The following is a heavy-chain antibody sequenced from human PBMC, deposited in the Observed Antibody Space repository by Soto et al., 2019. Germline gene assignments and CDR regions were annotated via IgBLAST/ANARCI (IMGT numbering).Heavy chain of an antibody. Sequence: QVQLVQSGAELKKHGASVKVSCKASGYTVSNYDRKWVRQATEQGPEWIGWVNPNNGDTGYAQKSQGRVTLTTDISTTTAYMELTSLRSEDTAIYYCAKVSRKGSAIDFDYWGQGTLITVSS. CDR1: GYTVSNYD. J-gene: IGHJ4*02. CDR2: VNPNNGDT. V-gene: IGHV1-8*01. D-gene: IGHD3-10*01. CDR3: AKVSRKGSAIDFDY.